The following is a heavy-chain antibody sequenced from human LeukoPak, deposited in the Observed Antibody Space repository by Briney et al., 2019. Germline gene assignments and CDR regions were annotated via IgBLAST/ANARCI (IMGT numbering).Heavy chain of an antibody. CDR3: AKVMIRNGYLDLIFDF. Sequence: TGGSLRLSCAGSGFTFSNYVMNWVRQAPGKGLEWISAIPGDAYTTYSADSVKGRFTISRDDSKNTVFLQMNSLRAEDTAVYYCAKVMIRNGYLDLIFDFWGQGALVTVSS. CDR1: GFTFSNYV. V-gene: IGHV3-23*01. J-gene: IGHJ4*02. CDR2: IPGDAYTT. D-gene: IGHD3-3*01.